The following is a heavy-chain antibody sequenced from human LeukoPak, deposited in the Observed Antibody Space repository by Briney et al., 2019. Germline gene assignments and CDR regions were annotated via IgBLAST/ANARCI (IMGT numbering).Heavy chain of an antibody. CDR2: ISTYNGNT. J-gene: IGHJ4*02. Sequence: ASVKVSCKGSGYNFDRYGVNWVRQAPGQGLEWVGWISTYNGNTFYAQKFEGRVSMTTDTSTNTVYMDLRSLRSDDTAVYYCARDLEHCRNIICSNSAYWGQGTQVTVSS. V-gene: IGHV1-18*04. D-gene: IGHD2-2*01. CDR1: GYNFDRYG. CDR3: ARDLEHCRNIICSNSAY.